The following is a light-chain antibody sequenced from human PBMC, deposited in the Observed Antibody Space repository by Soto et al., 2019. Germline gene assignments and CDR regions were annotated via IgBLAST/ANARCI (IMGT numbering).Light chain of an antibody. V-gene: IGLV2-14*01. CDR2: DVS. CDR3: SSYRSSSTGV. J-gene: IGLJ1*01. Sequence: QSALTQPASVSGSPGQSITISCTGTRSDVGGYNFVSWCQQHPGKAPKLMIYDVSNRPSGVSNRFSGSKSGNTASLTISGLQAEAEADYYCSSYRSSSTGVFGTGTKLTVL. CDR1: RSDVGGYNF.